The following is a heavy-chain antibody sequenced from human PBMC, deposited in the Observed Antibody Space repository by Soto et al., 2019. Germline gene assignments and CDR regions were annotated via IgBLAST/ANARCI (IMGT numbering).Heavy chain of an antibody. D-gene: IGHD5-12*01. Sequence: QVQLVQSGAEVKRPGASVKVSCRASGYTFVDYALPWVRQAPGQGLEWVGWMNPNTGNIKYSHKFEDRVSITRDTVTSTAYMELRGLRSEDTAVYFCTREAIVAENWFDPWGQGALVTVSS. CDR1: GYTFVDYA. J-gene: IGHJ5*02. CDR2: MNPNTGNI. CDR3: TREAIVAENWFDP. V-gene: IGHV1-3*01.